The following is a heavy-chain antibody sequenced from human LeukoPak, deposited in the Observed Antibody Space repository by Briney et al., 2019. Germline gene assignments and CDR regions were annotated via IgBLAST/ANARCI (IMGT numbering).Heavy chain of an antibody. CDR1: GGSISSTNW. V-gene: IGHV4-4*02. CDR3: ARDLGSGYSYGSFYFDY. J-gene: IGHJ4*02. CDR2: IYHIGST. D-gene: IGHD5-18*01. Sequence: SETLSLTCAVSGGSISSTNWWNWVRQPPGKGLEWIGEIYHIGSTNYNPSLKSRVTISVDKSKNQFSLQLNSVTPEDTAVYYCARDLGSGYSYGSFYFDYWGQGTLVTVSS.